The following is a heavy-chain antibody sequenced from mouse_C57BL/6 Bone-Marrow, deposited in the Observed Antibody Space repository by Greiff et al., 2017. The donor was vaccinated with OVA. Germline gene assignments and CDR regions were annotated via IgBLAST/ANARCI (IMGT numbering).Heavy chain of an antibody. J-gene: IGHJ4*01. Sequence: VMLVESGPGLVQPSQSLSITCTVSGFSLTSYGVHWVRQSPGKGLEWLGVIWSGGSTDYNAAFISRLSISKDNSKSQVFFKMNSLQADDTAIYYCARKRGYYGTGAMDYWGQGTSVTVSA. CDR1: GFSLTSYG. CDR3: ARKRGYYGTGAMDY. D-gene: IGHD1-1*01. V-gene: IGHV2-2*01. CDR2: IWSGGST.